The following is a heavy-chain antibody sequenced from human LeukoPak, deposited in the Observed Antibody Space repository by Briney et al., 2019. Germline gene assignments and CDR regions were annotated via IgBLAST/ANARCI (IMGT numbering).Heavy chain of an antibody. V-gene: IGHV3-23*01. J-gene: IGHJ4*02. CDR1: GFTFSSYA. D-gene: IGHD3-9*01. CDR3: AKIGLSYDILTGYYAFDY. Sequence: GGSLRLPCAASGFTFSSYAMSWVRQAPGKGLEWVSAISGSGGSTYYADSVKGRFTISRDNSKNTLYLQMNSLRAEDTAVYYCAKIGLSYDILTGYYAFDYWGQGTLVTVSS. CDR2: ISGSGGST.